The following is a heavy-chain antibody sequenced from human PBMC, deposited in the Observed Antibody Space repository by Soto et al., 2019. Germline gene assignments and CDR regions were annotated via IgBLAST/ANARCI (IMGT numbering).Heavy chain of an antibody. CDR1: GGTLSTFS. V-gene: IGHV1-69*08. Sequence: QVQLVQSGAEVKKPGSSVKVACKASGGTLSTFSVSWVRQAPGQGLEWMGRFSPILGTAVYAQKFQGRVTITADKSTNTVYMDLSRLTSEDTSVYYCATNRGFTGNWGDTYDIWGQGTMVAVSS. D-gene: IGHD7-27*01. J-gene: IGHJ3*02. CDR2: FSPILGTA. CDR3: ATNRGFTGNWGDTYDI.